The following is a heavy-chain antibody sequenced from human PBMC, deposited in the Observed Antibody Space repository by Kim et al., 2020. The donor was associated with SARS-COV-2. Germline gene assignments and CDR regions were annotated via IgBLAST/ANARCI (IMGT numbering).Heavy chain of an antibody. CDR2: INPNSGGT. J-gene: IGHJ4*02. Sequence: ASVKVSCKASGYTFTGYYMHWVRQAPGQGLEWMGWINPNSGGTNYAQKFQGWVTMTRDTSISTAYMELSRLRSDDTAVYYCAREVRHYPPAYCGGDCYPKAFDYWGQGTLVTVSS. CDR3: AREVRHYPPAYCGGDCYPKAFDY. D-gene: IGHD2-21*02. V-gene: IGHV1-2*04. CDR1: GYTFTGYY.